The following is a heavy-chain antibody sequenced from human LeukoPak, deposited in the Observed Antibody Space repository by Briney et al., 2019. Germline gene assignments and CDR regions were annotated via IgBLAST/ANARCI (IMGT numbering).Heavy chain of an antibody. V-gene: IGHV1-8*03. Sequence: ASVKVSCKASGYTFTSYGINWVRQATGQGLEWMGWMNPNSGNTGYAQKFQGRVTITRNTSISTAYMELSSLRSEDTAVYYCARGRRYRVRYYFDYWGQGTLVTVSS. CDR2: MNPNSGNT. CDR1: GYTFTSYG. D-gene: IGHD3-10*02. CDR3: ARGRRYRVRYYFDY. J-gene: IGHJ4*02.